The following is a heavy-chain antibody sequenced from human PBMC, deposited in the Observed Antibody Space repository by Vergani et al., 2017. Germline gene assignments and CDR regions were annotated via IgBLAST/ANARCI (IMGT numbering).Heavy chain of an antibody. CDR2: ISGSGGNT. Sequence: EVQLLESGGGLVQLGGSLRLSCGASGFTFSSYAMTWVRQAPGKGLEWVSAISGSGGNTFYTDSVKGRFTISRDNSKDTLYLQMNSLRVEDTAIYYCAKARDPNCKGGNCYSYYYGLDLWGQGTTVTVSS. V-gene: IGHV3-23*01. D-gene: IGHD2-15*01. J-gene: IGHJ6*02. CDR1: GFTFSSYA. CDR3: AKARDPNCKGGNCYSYYYGLDL.